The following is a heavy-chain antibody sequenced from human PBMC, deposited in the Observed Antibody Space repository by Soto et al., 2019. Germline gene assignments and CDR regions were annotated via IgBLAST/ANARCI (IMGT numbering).Heavy chain of an antibody. D-gene: IGHD2-21*01. CDR1: GFTFSSYS. Sequence: EVQLVESGGGLVKPGGSLRLSCAASGFTFSSYSMNWVRQAPGKGLEWVSTISSRNNDMYYVDSVKGRFTISRDNARNSVYLQMNSLRSDDTSVYYCARDVNGGFCGDWGQGTLVTVSS. J-gene: IGHJ4*02. V-gene: IGHV3-21*01. CDR2: ISSRNNDM. CDR3: ARDVNGGFCGD.